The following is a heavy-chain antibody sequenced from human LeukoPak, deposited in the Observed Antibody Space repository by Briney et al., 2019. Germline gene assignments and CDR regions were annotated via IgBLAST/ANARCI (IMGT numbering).Heavy chain of an antibody. V-gene: IGHV4-34*01. D-gene: IGHD3-9*01. CDR2: INHSGST. J-gene: IGHJ4*02. CDR3: AGSTYYDILTGYSLFDY. Sequence: SETLSLTCAVYGGSFSGYYWSWIRQPPGKGLEWIGEINHSGSTNYNPSLKSRVTISVDTSKNQFPLKLSSVTAADTAVYYCAGSTYYDILTGYSLFDYWGQGTLVTVSS. CDR1: GGSFSGYY.